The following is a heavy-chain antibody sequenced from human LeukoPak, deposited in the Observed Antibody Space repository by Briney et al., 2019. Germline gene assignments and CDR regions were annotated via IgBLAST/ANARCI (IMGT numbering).Heavy chain of an antibody. CDR1: GGSFSDYF. Sequence: SETLSLTCADYGGSFSDYFWSWIRQPPGKGLEWIGEISHSGSTTYNPSLRSRVTISGDTSKKQFSLKLSSVTAADTAVYYCVTYYYGSSAPKRNYWGQGILVTVSS. V-gene: IGHV4-34*01. J-gene: IGHJ4*02. CDR3: VTYYYGSSAPKRNY. CDR2: ISHSGST. D-gene: IGHD3-22*01.